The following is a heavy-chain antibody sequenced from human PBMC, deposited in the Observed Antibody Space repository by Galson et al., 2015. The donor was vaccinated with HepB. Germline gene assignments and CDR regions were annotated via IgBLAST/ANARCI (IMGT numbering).Heavy chain of an antibody. CDR2: INAGNGNT. CDR3: AREGKWLRGGYYYYGMDV. Sequence: SVKVSCKASGYTFTSYAMHWVRQAPGQRLEWMGWINAGNGNTKYSQKFQGRVTVTRDTSASTAYMELSSLRSEDTAVYYCAREGKWLRGGYYYYGMDVWGQGTTVTVSS. CDR1: GYTFTSYA. J-gene: IGHJ6*02. V-gene: IGHV1-3*01. D-gene: IGHD5-12*01.